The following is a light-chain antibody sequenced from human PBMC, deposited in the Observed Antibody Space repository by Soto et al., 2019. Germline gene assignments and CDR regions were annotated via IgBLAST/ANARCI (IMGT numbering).Light chain of an antibody. V-gene: IGKV3-11*01. Sequence: ILLTQSPDTLSLSQGERATLSCRASQSVSSYLACYQQKPGQPPRLLIYDASNRATGIPARFSGSGSGTDFTLTISSLEPEDFAVYYCQRRSNWSTTFGQGTKVDI. CDR1: QSVSSY. CDR2: DAS. CDR3: QRRSNWSTT. J-gene: IGKJ1*01.